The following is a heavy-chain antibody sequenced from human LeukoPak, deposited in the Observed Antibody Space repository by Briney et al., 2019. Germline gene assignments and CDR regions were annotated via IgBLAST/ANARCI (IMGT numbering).Heavy chain of an antibody. V-gene: IGHV3-23*01. CDR1: GFTFNCYA. Sequence: GGSLRLSCAAPGFTFNCYAMSWVRQAPGKGLEWVSGISGSGGNTYYADSVKGRFTISRDNSRNTLYLQMNSLTAEDTAVYYCAKSRGYSNTSPFDYWGRGTLVAVSS. J-gene: IGHJ4*02. CDR3: AKSRGYSNTSPFDY. D-gene: IGHD6-13*01. CDR2: ISGSGGNT.